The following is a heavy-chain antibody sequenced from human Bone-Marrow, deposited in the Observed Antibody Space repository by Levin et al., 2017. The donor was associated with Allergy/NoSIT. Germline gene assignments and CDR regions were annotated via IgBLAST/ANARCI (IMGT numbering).Heavy chain of an antibody. V-gene: IGHV3-23*01. CDR1: GFAFRSYS. CDR2: ISDSGLKT. J-gene: IGHJ1*01. Sequence: GGSLRLSCETSGFAFRSYSMTWVRQVPGKGLEWVASISDSGLKTYYAASVRGRFTISRDFSQNSVSLQMNSLRAEDTGLYFCAKGLYEWDSSGVCVCGYLPHWGQGTLVTVSS. CDR3: AKGLYEWDSSGVCVCGYLPH. D-gene: IGHD3-22*01.